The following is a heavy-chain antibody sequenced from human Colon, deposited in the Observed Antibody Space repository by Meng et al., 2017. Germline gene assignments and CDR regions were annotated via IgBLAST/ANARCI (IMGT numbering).Heavy chain of an antibody. CDR3: ARESADGGSFDL. V-gene: IGHV1-2*06. J-gene: IGHJ4*02. D-gene: IGHD2-15*01. Sequence: QVQLVQPGADVQTPRASVTVSCKASGYTSCLHWVRLRPGEGLEWMGRINPRTGDTKSAQSFQGRVTMTRDTSTTTFSMDLRSLTTDDSAIYFCARESADGGSFDLWGQGTLVTVSS. CDR1: GYTSC. CDR2: INPRTGDT.